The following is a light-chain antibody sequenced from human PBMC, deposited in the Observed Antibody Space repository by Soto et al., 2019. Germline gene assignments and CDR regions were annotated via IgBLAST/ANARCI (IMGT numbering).Light chain of an antibody. CDR3: QQRSNWRVT. CDR2: DAS. J-gene: IGKJ4*01. V-gene: IGKV3-11*01. Sequence: EIVLTKSPATLSLSPGERATLSCRASQSVNIYLAWYQQKPGQAPRLLIDDASNRATGIPARVSGSGAGADFPLTISSLEPADIAVHYCQQRSNWRVTLGGGNKVEIK. CDR1: QSVNIY.